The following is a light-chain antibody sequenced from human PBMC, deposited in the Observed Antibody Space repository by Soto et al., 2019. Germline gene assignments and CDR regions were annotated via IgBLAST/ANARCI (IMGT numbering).Light chain of an antibody. V-gene: IGKV1-12*01. CDR1: EDINTW. J-gene: IGKJ3*01. CDR2: STS. Sequence: DIQMTQSPSSVSASVGDRVTITCRTSEDINTWLAWYQQKPGKAPNLLMHSTSTLHTGVPSRFSGSGSGTDFTLTISSLQPEDFATYYCQQANSFPFTFGPGTKVDLK. CDR3: QQANSFPFT.